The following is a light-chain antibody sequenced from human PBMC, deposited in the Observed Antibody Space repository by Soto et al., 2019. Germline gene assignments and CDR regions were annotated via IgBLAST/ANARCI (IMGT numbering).Light chain of an antibody. CDR2: GTF. CDR3: QQYGSSLRT. CDR1: QRISSIY. J-gene: IGKJ1*01. Sequence: EIVLTQSPGTLSLSPGERATLSCRASQRISSIYLAWYQQKPGLAPRLLMYGTFIRASGIPDRFSGSGSGTDFTLTISRLEPEDFAVYYCQQYGSSLRTFGQGTKVDIK. V-gene: IGKV3-20*01.